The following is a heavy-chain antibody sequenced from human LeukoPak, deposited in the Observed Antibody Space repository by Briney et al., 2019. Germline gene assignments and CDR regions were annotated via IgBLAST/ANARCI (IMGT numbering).Heavy chain of an antibody. CDR1: GYTFTSYY. D-gene: IGHD3-3*01. CDR3: ARDTIVTDYYYYGMDV. V-gene: IGHV1-46*01. J-gene: IGHJ6*02. Sequence: ASVTVSCKASGYTFTSYYMHWVRQAPGQGLEWMGIINPSGGSTSYAQKFQGRVTMTRDTSTSTVYMELSSLRSEDTAVYYCARDTIVTDYYYYGMDVWGQGTTVTVSS. CDR2: INPSGGST.